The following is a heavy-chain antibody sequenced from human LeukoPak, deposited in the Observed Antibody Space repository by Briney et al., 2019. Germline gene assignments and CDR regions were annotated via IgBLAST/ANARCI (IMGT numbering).Heavy chain of an antibody. V-gene: IGHV4-39*01. CDR2: VYYSGTT. J-gene: IGHJ4*02. CDR1: GGSISSLTYY. CDR3: AGYSAGWSSGGGY. Sequence: SETLSLTCTVSGGSISSLTYYWGWFRQLPGKGLEWVASVYYSGTTYYSPSLKSRVAISVNRSNNQFSLRLNSVTAADTAVYFCAGYSAGWSSGGGYWGQGTLVTVSS. D-gene: IGHD6-19*01.